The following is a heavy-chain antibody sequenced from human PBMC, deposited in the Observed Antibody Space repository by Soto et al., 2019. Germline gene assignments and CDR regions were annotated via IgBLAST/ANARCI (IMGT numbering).Heavy chain of an antibody. J-gene: IGHJ4*02. CDR3: ACQYYYGSGRGNFDY. D-gene: IGHD3-10*01. CDR1: GGTFSSYT. V-gene: IGHV1-69*02. Sequence: QVQLVQSGAEVKKPGSSVKVSCKASGGTFSSYTISWVRQAPGQGLEWTGRIIPILGIANYAQKFQGRVTITADKSTSTAYMELSSLRSEDTAVYYCACQYYYGSGRGNFDYWGQGTLVTVSS. CDR2: IIPILGIA.